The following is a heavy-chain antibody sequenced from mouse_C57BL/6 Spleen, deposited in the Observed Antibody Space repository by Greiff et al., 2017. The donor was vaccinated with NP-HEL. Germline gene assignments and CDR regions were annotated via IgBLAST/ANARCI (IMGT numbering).Heavy chain of an antibody. CDR2: IDPSDSYT. V-gene: IGHV1-50*01. CDR3: ARGGEFAY. CDR1: GYTFTSYW. Sequence: QVQLQQPGAELVKPGASVKLSCKASGYTFTSYWMQWVKQRPGQGLEWIGEIDPSDSYTNYNQKFKGKATLTVDTSSSTAYMQLSSLTSEDSAVYYCARGGEFAYWGQGTLVTVSA. J-gene: IGHJ3*01.